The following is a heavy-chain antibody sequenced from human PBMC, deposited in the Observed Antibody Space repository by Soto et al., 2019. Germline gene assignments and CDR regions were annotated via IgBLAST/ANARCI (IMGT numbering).Heavy chain of an antibody. CDR3: ARAVSSATYYDCIGY. CDR2: ILYDGSNQ. J-gene: IGHJ4*02. D-gene: IGHD1-26*01. V-gene: IGHV3-33*01. Sequence: XGSLRLSCEASGFDISTYGLHWVRQAPGKGLEWLAFILYDGSNQHYAASVKGRFTISRDNSRNTLYLQMNNLRADDTAVYFCARAVSSATYYDCIGYWGRGTLVTVSS. CDR1: GFDISTYG.